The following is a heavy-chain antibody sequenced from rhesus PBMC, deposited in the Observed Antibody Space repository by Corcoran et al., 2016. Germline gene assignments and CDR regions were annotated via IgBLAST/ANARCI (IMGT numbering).Heavy chain of an antibody. CDR2: IYGSSTST. CDR3: AIGYSGSSFDY. CDR1: GGSISDSYR. V-gene: IGHV4S10*01. Sequence: QVQLQESGPGVVKPSETLSLTCAVSGGSISDSYRWSWIRQPPGKGLEWIGYIYGSSTSTNTNPSLRSRVTISKDTSKNQFSLKLGSVTAADTAVYYCAIGYSGSSFDYWGQGVLVTVSS. D-gene: IGHD6-25*01. J-gene: IGHJ4*01.